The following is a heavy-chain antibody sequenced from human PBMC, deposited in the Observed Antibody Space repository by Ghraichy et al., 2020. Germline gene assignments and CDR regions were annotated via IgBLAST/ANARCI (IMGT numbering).Heavy chain of an antibody. V-gene: IGHV1-2*06. Sequence: ASVKVSCKASGYTFTGYYMHWVRQAPGQGLEWMGRINPNSGGTNYAQKFQGRVTMTRDTSISTAYMELSRLRSDDTAVYYCARERSGYYRYYYYYMDVWGKGTTVTVSS. CDR3: ARERSGYYRYYYYYMDV. CDR1: GYTFTGYY. J-gene: IGHJ6*03. CDR2: INPNSGGT. D-gene: IGHD3-3*01.